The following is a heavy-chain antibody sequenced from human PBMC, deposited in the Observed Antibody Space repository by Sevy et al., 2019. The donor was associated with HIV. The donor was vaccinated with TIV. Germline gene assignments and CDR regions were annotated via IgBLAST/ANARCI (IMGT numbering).Heavy chain of an antibody. J-gene: IGHJ4*02. D-gene: IGHD1-26*01. Sequence: GGSLRLSCAASGFTFSSYAMSWVRQAPGKGLEWVSAISGSGGSTYYADSVTGRFTIPRDNSKNTLYLQMNSLRAEDRAVYYCAKHLGKVGWDWGQGTLVTVSS. CDR3: AKHLGKVGWD. CDR1: GFTFSSYA. V-gene: IGHV3-23*01. CDR2: ISGSGGST.